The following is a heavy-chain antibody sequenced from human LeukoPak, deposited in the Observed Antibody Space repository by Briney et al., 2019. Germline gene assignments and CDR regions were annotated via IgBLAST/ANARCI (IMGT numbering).Heavy chain of an antibody. CDR2: INPTSGGT. J-gene: IGHJ5*02. V-gene: IGHV1-2*02. Sequence: ASVKVSCKASGYSFTDHFIHWVRQATGQGLEWVGWINPTSGGTNFAQRFQGRVTMTRDTSISTAYMELSRLRSDDTAVYYCARTFCSGGSCYGNWFDPWGQGTLVIVSS. D-gene: IGHD2-15*01. CDR3: ARTFCSGGSCYGNWFDP. CDR1: GYSFTDHF.